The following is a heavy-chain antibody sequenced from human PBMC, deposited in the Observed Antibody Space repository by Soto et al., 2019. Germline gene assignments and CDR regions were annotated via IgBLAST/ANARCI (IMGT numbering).Heavy chain of an antibody. CDR1: GGSISSGGYY. CDR2: IYYSGST. Sequence: QVQLQESCPGLVKPSQTLSLTCTVSGGSISSGGYYWSWIRQHPGKGLEWVGYIYYSGSTYYNPSLKSRGTISVDTSKNQFSLKLSSVTAADTAVYYGARAHCTNGVCYWFDPWGQGTLVTVSS. D-gene: IGHD2-8*01. CDR3: ARAHCTNGVCYWFDP. V-gene: IGHV4-31*03. J-gene: IGHJ5*02.